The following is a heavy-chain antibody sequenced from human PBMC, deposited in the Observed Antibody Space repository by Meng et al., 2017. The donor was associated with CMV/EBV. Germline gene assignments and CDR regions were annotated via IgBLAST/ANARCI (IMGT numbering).Heavy chain of an antibody. V-gene: IGHV4-4*07. CDR2: IYTSGST. J-gene: IGHJ4*02. D-gene: IGHD6-13*01. CDR1: GCSISSYY. CDR3: AREMPIAAAGCFDY. Sequence: QGQQTEAGPGRGEPSETLSLTFTVSGCSISSYYWSWIRQPAGKGLEWIGRIYTSGSTNYNPSLKSRVTMSVDTSKNQFSLKLSSVTAADTAVYYCAREMPIAAAGCFDYWGQGTLVTVSS.